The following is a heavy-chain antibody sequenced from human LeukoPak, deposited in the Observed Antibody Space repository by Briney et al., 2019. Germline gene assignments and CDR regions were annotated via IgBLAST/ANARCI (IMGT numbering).Heavy chain of an antibody. V-gene: IGHV1-18*01. J-gene: IGHJ5*02. CDR3: AADPYYYDSSGYYYAGFDP. CDR2: ISAYNGNT. D-gene: IGHD3-22*01. Sequence: ASVKVSCKASGHTFTSYGISWVRQAPGQGLEWMGWISAYNGNTNYAQKLQGRVTMTTDTSTSTAYMELRSLRSDDTAVYYCAADPYYYDSSGYYYAGFDPWGQGTLVTVSS. CDR1: GHTFTSYG.